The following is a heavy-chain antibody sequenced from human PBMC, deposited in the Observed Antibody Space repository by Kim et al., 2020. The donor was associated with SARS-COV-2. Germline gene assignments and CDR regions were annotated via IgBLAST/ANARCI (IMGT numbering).Heavy chain of an antibody. CDR3: AKSNGYVFDI. CDR1: GFTFSTYA. CDR2: INGGGGNT. J-gene: IGHJ3*02. Sequence: GGSLILSCAASGFTFSTYAMRWVRQAPGKGLEWVSTINGGGGNTFYADSVKGRFTISRDNSKNTMFLQMNSLRAEDTATYYCAKSNGYVFDIWGQGTMVTVSS. V-gene: IGHV3-23*01. D-gene: IGHD6-25*01.